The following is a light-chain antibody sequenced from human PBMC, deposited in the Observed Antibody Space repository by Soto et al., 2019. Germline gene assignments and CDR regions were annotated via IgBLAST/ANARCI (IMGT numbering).Light chain of an antibody. CDR3: QQYKNWPGGT. CDR2: GAS. CDR1: QSVSSN. V-gene: IGKV3-15*01. J-gene: IGKJ2*01. Sequence: EIVMTQSPATLSVSPGERATLSCRASQSVSSNLAWYQQKPGQAPRLLIYGASTRATGIPARFSGSGSGTEFTLTISSLQSEEFAVYYCQQYKNWPGGTFGQGTKLEIK.